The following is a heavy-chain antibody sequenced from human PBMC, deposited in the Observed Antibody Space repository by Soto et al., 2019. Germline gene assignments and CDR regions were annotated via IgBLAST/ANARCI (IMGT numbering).Heavy chain of an antibody. Sequence: PSETLSLTLAVYGGSFSGYYWSWIRQPPGKGLEWIGEINQSGSTNYNPSLKSRVTISVDTSKNQFSLKLSAVTAADTAVDYCARGQRALEAPRYWGQGTRVTGS. CDR2: INQSGST. CDR1: GGSFSGYY. CDR3: ARGQRALEAPRY. V-gene: IGHV4-34*01. J-gene: IGHJ4*02.